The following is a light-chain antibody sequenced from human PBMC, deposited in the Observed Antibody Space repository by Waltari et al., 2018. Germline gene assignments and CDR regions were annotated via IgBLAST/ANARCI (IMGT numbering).Light chain of an antibody. CDR1: QHISNY. V-gene: IGKV1-17*01. J-gene: IGKJ1*01. CDR3: RQYNTKPWT. Sequence: DIQMTQSPSSLSASVGDRVTITCRAGQHISNYLSWYQQRPGKAPQRLLFSASILESGVPARFSGSGSGTEFTLIINSLQSDDFASYYWRQYNTKPWTFGRGTKVEIK. CDR2: SAS.